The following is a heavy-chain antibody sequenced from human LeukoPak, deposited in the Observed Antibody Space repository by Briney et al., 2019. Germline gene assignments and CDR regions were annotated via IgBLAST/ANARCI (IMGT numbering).Heavy chain of an antibody. CDR1: GFTFSSYG. J-gene: IGHJ4*02. CDR2: ICNNGSNK. D-gene: IGHD3-22*01. Sequence: GRSLRLSCAASGFTFSSYGMRWVRQAPGKGLEWVAFICNNGSNKYYADSVKGRFTISRDNSKNTLYLQMNSLRAEDTAVYYCASDYDSSGYYSRGSGYGGQGTLVTVSS. V-gene: IGHV3-33*01. CDR3: ASDYDSSGYYSRGSGY.